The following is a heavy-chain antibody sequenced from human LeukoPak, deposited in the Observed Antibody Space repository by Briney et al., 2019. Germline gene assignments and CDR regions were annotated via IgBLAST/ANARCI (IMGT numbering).Heavy chain of an antibody. D-gene: IGHD6-13*01. CDR1: GFTFTNYA. V-gene: IGHV3-7*01. CDR2: IRQDGSDK. CDR3: VVYKYILSWSAFDF. Sequence: PGGSLRLSCAASGFTFTNYAMTWVRQAPGKGLEWVADIRQDGSDKYYVDSVKGRFIISRDNAKKSVSLHMNNLRVEDTAVYYCVVYKYILSWSAFDFWGRGTMVTVSS. J-gene: IGHJ3*01.